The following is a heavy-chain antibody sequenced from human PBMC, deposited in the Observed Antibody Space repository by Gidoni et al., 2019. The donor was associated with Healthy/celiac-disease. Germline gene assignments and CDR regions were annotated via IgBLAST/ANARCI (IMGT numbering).Heavy chain of an antibody. Sequence: QLQLQESGPGLVKPSETLSLTCTVSGVSISSSSYSWGWIRQPPGKGLEWIGSIYYSGSTYYNPSLKSRVTISVDTSKNQFSLKLSSVTAADTAVYYCARSIGQLNYFDYWGQGTLVTVSS. V-gene: IGHV4-39*07. CDR2: IYYSGST. CDR1: GVSISSSSYS. D-gene: IGHD6-6*01. J-gene: IGHJ4*02. CDR3: ARSIGQLNYFDY.